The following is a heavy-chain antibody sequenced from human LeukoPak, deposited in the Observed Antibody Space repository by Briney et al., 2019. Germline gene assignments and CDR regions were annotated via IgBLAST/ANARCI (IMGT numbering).Heavy chain of an antibody. CDR3: AVYSSLDY. J-gene: IGHJ4*02. CDR1: GFTVSNNY. Sequence: WGSLRLSCAASGFTVSNNYMSWVRQAPGKGLEWVSLIYSGGNTYYADSVRGRFSISRDNSKNTLYLQMNSLRAEDTAIYYCAVYSSLDYWSQGTLVTVSS. V-gene: IGHV3-53*01. D-gene: IGHD3-22*01. CDR2: IYSGGNT.